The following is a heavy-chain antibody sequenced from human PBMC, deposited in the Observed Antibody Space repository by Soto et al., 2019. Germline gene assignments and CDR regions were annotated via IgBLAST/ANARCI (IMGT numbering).Heavy chain of an antibody. D-gene: IGHD4-4*01. Sequence: GGSLRLSCAASGFTFSSYAMHWVRQAPGKGLEWVAVISYDGSNKYYADSVKGRFTISRDNSKNTLYLQMNSLRAEDTAVYYCARGSLYSNYGENFDYWGQGTLVTVSS. CDR3: ARGSLYSNYGENFDY. CDR2: ISYDGSNK. CDR1: GFTFSSYA. J-gene: IGHJ4*02. V-gene: IGHV3-30-3*01.